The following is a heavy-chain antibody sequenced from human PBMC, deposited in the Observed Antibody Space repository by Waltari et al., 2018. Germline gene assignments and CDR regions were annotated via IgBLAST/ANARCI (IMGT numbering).Heavy chain of an antibody. Sequence: EVQLVESGGGLVQPGGSLLLSCSASGFTLSHYWMGLVRQAPGKGLEWVAGIKEDGGRKDYVDSVKGRFTISRDNAKSTLYLQMSSLRAEDTAVFYCVRNRGWQQFDFWGQGTLVTVSS. CDR1: GFTLSHYW. CDR2: IKEDGGRK. J-gene: IGHJ4*02. D-gene: IGHD2-15*01. V-gene: IGHV3-7*01. CDR3: VRNRGWQQFDF.